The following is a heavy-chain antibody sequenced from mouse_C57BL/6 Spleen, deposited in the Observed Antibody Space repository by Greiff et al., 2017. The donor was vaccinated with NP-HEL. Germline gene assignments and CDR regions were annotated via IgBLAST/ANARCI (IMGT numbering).Heavy chain of an antibody. CDR1: GFSFNTYA. J-gene: IGHJ2*01. CDR3: VAGIYDFDY. Sequence: DVKLVESGGGLVQPKGSLKLSCSASGFSFNTYAMNWVRQAPGKGLEWFARIRSKSNNDATYYADAVKDRFTTSRDDSESMLYLQRNNLKTEDTARYYCVAGIYDFDYWGQGTTLPVSS. V-gene: IGHV10-1*01. D-gene: IGHD2-3*01. CDR2: IRSKSNNDAT.